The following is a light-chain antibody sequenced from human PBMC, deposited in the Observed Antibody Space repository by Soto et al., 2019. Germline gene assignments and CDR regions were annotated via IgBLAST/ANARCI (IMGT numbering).Light chain of an antibody. CDR3: QEYSAWWT. V-gene: IGKV3-15*01. CDR2: GAS. CDR1: QSVSSN. J-gene: IGKJ1*01. Sequence: EIVMTQSPATLSVSPGERATLSCGASQSVSSNLAWYQQKPGQAPRLLVYGASTRATGIPARFSGSGSGTEFTLTISSLQSEDSAVYYCQEYSAWWTFGQGTKVEIK.